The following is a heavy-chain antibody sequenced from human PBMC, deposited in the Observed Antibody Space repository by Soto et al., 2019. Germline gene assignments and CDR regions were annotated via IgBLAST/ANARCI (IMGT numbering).Heavy chain of an antibody. V-gene: IGHV3-48*02. J-gene: IGHJ3*02. CDR2: IRNSGTSM. CDR1: GFTFSRYD. Sequence: GGSLRLSCAASGFTFSRYDMDWVRQAPGKGLEWLSNIRNSGTSMSYADPVEGRFTISRDNARNSLYLEMNSLRDEDTALYYCVRDSAYAFDIWGRGTMVTVSS. CDR3: VRDSAYAFDI. D-gene: IGHD2-21*01.